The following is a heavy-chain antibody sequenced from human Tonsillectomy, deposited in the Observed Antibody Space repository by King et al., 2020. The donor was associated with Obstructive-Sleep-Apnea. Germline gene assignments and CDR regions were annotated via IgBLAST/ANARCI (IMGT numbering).Heavy chain of an antibody. CDR1: GFTFSSYA. CDR2: ISGSGGST. Sequence: QLVESGGGLVQPGGSLRLSCAASGFTFSSYAMGWVRQAPGKGLEWVSVISGSGGSTYYADSAKGRFTISRDNSKNTLYLQMNSLRARDTAVYYCAKEVQSHGYDGADYWGQGILVTVSS. CDR3: AKEVQSHGYDGADY. V-gene: IGHV3-23*04. D-gene: IGHD5-12*01. J-gene: IGHJ4*02.